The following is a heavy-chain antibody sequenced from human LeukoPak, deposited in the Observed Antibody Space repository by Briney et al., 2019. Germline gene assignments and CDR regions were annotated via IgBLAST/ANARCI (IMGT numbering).Heavy chain of an antibody. CDR3: ASQTMVRGVIKNAFDI. V-gene: IGHV1-18*01. CDR2: ISAYNGNT. J-gene: IGHJ3*02. Sequence: GASVKVSCKASGYTFTSYGISWVRQAPGQGLEWMGGISAYNGNTNYAQKLQGRVTMTTDTSTSTAYMELSSLRSEDTAVYYCASQTMVRGVIKNAFDIWGQGTMVTVSS. D-gene: IGHD3-10*01. CDR1: GYTFTSYG.